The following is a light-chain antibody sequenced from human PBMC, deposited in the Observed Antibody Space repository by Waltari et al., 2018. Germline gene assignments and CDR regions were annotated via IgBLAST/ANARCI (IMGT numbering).Light chain of an antibody. CDR1: QSIGRD. CDR3: QHFNNWPPWA. Sequence: EILMTQSPATLSVSPGERATLSCRASQSIGRDLAWYQQRPGPAPRLLIYSATVRATGVPARFSASGSGTEFTLTISSLQSEDVAVYYCQHFNNWPPWAFGQGTKVEIK. J-gene: IGKJ1*01. V-gene: IGKV3-15*01. CDR2: SAT.